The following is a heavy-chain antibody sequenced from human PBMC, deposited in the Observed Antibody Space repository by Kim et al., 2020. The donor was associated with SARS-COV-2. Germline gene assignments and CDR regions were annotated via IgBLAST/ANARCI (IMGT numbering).Heavy chain of an antibody. D-gene: IGHD1-26*01. Sequence: GGSLRLSCAASGFTFSSYAMSWVRQAPGKGLEWVSDISGSGGSTYYADSVKGRFTISRDNSKNTLYLQMNSLRAEDTAVYYCAKGDTQGAKPQTGPIDYWGQGTLVTVSS. CDR3: AKGDTQGAKPQTGPIDY. CDR2: ISGSGGST. CDR1: GFTFSSYA. J-gene: IGHJ4*02. V-gene: IGHV3-23*01.